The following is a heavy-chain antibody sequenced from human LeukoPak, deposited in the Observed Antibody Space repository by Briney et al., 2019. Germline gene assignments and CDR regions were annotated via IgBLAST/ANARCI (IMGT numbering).Heavy chain of an antibody. J-gene: IGHJ6*03. CDR2: ISAYNGNT. D-gene: IGHD4-23*01. V-gene: IGHV1-18*01. CDR1: GYTFTNLG. Sequence: GASVKVSCKASGYTFTNLGISWVRQAPGQGLEWMGWISAYNGNTNYAQKLQGRVTMTTDTSTTTAYMELRSLRFDDTAVYYCARLLQGWELNYYYSYMDVWGKGTTVTISS. CDR3: ARLLQGWELNYYYSYMDV.